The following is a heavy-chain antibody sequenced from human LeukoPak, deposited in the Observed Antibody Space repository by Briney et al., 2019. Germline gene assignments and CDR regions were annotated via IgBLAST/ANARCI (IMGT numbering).Heavy chain of an antibody. D-gene: IGHD1-26*01. CDR3: ARGRYSGSYLLDY. CDR1: GFTFSSYS. V-gene: IGHV3-21*01. CDR2: ISSSSTYR. Sequence: GGTLRLSCAASGFTFSSYSMSWVRQAPGKGLEWVSSISSSSTYRYYAASVKGRFTISRDNAKNSLYLQMNSMRAEDTALYYCARGRYSGSYLLDYWGQGTLVTVSS. J-gene: IGHJ4*02.